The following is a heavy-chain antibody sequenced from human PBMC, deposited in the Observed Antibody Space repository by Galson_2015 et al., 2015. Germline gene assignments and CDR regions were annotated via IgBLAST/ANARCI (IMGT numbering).Heavy chain of an antibody. V-gene: IGHV1-2*04. J-gene: IGHJ6*02. CDR2: INPNSGGT. D-gene: IGHD2-15*01. CDR3: ARVQRCCSGGSCFAYYYGMDV. Sequence: SVKVSCKASGYTFTGYYMHWVRQAPGQGLEWMGWINPNSGGTNYAQKFQGWVTMTRDTSISTAYMELSRLRSDDTAVYYCARVQRCCSGGSCFAYYYGMDVWGQGTTVTVSS. CDR1: GYTFTGYY.